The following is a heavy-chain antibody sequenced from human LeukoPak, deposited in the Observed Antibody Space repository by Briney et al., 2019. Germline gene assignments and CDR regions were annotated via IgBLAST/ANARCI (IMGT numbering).Heavy chain of an antibody. J-gene: IGHJ4*02. V-gene: IGHV1-69*06. CDR3: AGPGDYGTHSFGY. Sequence: GASVKVSCKASGGTFSSYAISWVRQAPGQGLEWMGGIIPIFGTANYAQKFQGRVTITADKSTSTAYMELSSLRSEDTAVYYCAGPGDYGTHSFGYWGQGTLVTVSS. CDR2: IIPIFGTA. CDR1: GGTFSSYA. D-gene: IGHD4-17*01.